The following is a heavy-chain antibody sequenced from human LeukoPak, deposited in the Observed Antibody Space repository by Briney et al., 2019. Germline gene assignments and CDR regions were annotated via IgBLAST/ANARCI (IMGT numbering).Heavy chain of an antibody. D-gene: IGHD2-15*01. V-gene: IGHV3-48*03. CDR2: ISSSGSTI. CDR1: GFTFSSYE. CDR3: ARGPYCSGGGCYSGTNFDY. J-gene: IGHJ4*02. Sequence: PGGSLRLSCAASGFTFSSYEMNWVRQAPGKGLEWVSYISSSGSTIYYADSVKGRFTISRDNAKNSLYLQMNSLRAEDTAVYYCARGPYCSGGGCYSGTNFDYWGQGTLVTVSS.